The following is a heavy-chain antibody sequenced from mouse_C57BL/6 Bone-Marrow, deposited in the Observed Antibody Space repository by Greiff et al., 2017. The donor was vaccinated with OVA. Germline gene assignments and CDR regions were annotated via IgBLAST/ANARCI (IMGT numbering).Heavy chain of an antibody. J-gene: IGHJ2*01. V-gene: IGHV1-5*01. CDR3: ARLRLRFSYYFDY. CDR1: GYTFTSYW. Sequence: EVQLQQSGTVLARPGASVKMSCKTSGYTFTSYWMHWVKQRPGQGLEWIGAIYPGNSDTSYNQKFKGKAKLTAVTSASTAYMELSSLTNEDSAVYYCARLRLRFSYYFDYWGQGTTLTVSS. CDR2: IYPGNSDT. D-gene: IGHD3-2*02.